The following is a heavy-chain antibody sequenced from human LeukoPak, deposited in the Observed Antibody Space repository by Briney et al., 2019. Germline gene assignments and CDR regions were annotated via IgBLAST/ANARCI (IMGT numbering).Heavy chain of an antibody. Sequence: PTGGSLRLSCAAAGFTFSTYGMHWVRQAPGKGLEWVAFIRFDGNNKYYADSVKGRFTIPRDNSKNMLYLEMKSLRPEDTAVYYCAKNGPDYIWGNYLDYWGQGTLVTVSS. CDR2: IRFDGNNK. CDR3: AKNGPDYIWGNYLDY. V-gene: IGHV3-30*02. D-gene: IGHD3-16*01. CDR1: GFTFSTYG. J-gene: IGHJ4*02.